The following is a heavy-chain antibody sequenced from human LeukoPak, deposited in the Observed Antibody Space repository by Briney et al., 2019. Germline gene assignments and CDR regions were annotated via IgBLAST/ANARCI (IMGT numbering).Heavy chain of an antibody. D-gene: IGHD1-26*01. CDR2: INHSGST. J-gene: IGHJ2*01. Sequence: PSETLSLTCTVSGGSISGYYWSWIRQPPGKGLEWIGEINHSGSTNYNPSLKSRVTISVDTSKNQFSLKLSSVTAADTAVYYCAREIEATFLWYFDLWGRGTLVTVSS. CDR3: AREIEATFLWYFDL. V-gene: IGHV4-34*01. CDR1: GGSISGYY.